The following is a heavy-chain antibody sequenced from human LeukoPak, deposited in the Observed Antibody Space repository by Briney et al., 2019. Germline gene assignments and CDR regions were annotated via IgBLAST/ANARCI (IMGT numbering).Heavy chain of an antibody. CDR2: IWHDGSNK. CDR3: AKADGDNGSHPDPFDY. D-gene: IGHD1-26*01. J-gene: IGHJ4*02. CDR1: GFTFSGSA. V-gene: IGHV3-30*02. Sequence: RSGGSLRLSCAASGFTFSGSAMSWVRQAPGKGLEWVALIWHDGSNKYYADSVKGRFTISRDNSMNTLYLQMNSLRAEDTAVYYCAKADGDNGSHPDPFDYWGQGTLVTVSS.